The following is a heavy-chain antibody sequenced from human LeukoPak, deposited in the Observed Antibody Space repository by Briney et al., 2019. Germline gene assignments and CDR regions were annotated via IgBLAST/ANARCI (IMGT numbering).Heavy chain of an antibody. D-gene: IGHD6-6*01. CDR3: ARVAIRSSSSESDIDY. V-gene: IGHV1-69*02. CDR2: IIPILGIA. CDR1: GGTFSSYT. J-gene: IGHJ4*02. Sequence: SVKVSCKDSGGTFSSYTISWVRQAPGQGLEWMGRIIPILGIANYAQKFQGRVTITADKSTSTAYMELSSLRSEDTAVYYCARVAIRSSSSESDIDYWGQGTLVTVSS.